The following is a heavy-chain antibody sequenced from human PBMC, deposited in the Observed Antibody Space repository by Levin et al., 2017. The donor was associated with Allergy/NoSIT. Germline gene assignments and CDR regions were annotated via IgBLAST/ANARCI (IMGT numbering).Heavy chain of an antibody. J-gene: IGHJ4*02. CDR1: GFTFSSYA. CDR3: ARDFLGGNYGY. Sequence: ASVKVSCAASGFTFSSYAMHWVRQAPGKGLEYVSAISSNGGSTYYANSVKGRFTISRDNSKNTLYLQMGSLRAEDMAVYYCARDFLGGNYGYWGQGTLVTVSS. CDR2: ISSNGGST. D-gene: IGHD1-26*01. V-gene: IGHV3-64*01.